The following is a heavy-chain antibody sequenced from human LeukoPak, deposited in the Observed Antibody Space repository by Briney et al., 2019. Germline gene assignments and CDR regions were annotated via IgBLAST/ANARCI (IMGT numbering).Heavy chain of an antibody. J-gene: IGHJ6*02. V-gene: IGHV3-7*01. D-gene: IGHD3-22*01. CDR1: GFTFSSYW. Sequence: GGSLRLSCAASGFTFSSYWMSWVRQAPGKGLEWVANIKQDGSEKYYVDSVKGRFTISRDNAKNSLYLQMNSLRAEDTAVYYCARVIYDSSGYYYDYYYGMDVWCQGTTVTVSS. CDR2: IKQDGSEK. CDR3: ARVIYDSSGYYYDYYYGMDV.